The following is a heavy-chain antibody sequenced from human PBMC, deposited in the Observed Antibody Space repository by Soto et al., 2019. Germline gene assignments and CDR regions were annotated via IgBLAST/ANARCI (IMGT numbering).Heavy chain of an antibody. J-gene: IGHJ4*02. CDR3: ATLRPSFGVVKDY. CDR2: MSYDGSRE. Sequence: QVQLVESGGGVVQPGRSLSLSCAASGFIFSNYAMHWVRQAPGKGLEWVAVMSYDGSREYYAGSVKGRFTISRDNSKNTVYLQMNTLRPEDTAVYYCATLRPSFGVVKDYWGQGTLVTVSS. CDR1: GFIFSNYA. D-gene: IGHD2-15*01. V-gene: IGHV3-30-3*01.